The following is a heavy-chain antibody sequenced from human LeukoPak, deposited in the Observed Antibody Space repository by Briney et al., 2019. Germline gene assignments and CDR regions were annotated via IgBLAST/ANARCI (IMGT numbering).Heavy chain of an antibody. J-gene: IGHJ6*02. CDR2: INHSGST. CDR3: ARSAGYYYYYYGMDV. D-gene: IGHD5-18*01. V-gene: IGHV4-34*01. Sequence: PSETLSLTCAVYGGSFSGYYWSWIRQPPGKGLEWIGEINHSGSTNYNPSLKSRVTISVDTSKNQFSLKLSSVTAADTAVYYCARSAGYYYYYYGMDVWGQGTTVTVSS. CDR1: GGSFSGYY.